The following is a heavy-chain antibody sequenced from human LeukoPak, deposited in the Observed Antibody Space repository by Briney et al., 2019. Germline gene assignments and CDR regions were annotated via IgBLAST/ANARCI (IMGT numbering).Heavy chain of an antibody. CDR2: ISSSGSTI. V-gene: IGHV3-48*01. D-gene: IGHD2-15*01. CDR3: AKGKEVRLLPTYIDY. J-gene: IGHJ4*02. CDR1: GFIFSSYS. Sequence: GGSLRLSCAASGFIFSSYSMNWVRQAPGKGLEWVSYISSSGSTIYYADSVKGRFTISRDNAKNSLYLQKNSLRAEDTAVYYCAKGKEVRLLPTYIDYWGQGTLVTVSS.